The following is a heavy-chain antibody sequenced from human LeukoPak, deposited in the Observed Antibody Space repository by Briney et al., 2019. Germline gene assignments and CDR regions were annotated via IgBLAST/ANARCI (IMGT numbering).Heavy chain of an antibody. J-gene: IGHJ4*02. CDR3: ARALDTTVLLGAY. CDR2: MSPYSGTT. CDR1: GYTFTNFD. D-gene: IGHD1-1*01. Sequence: ASVKVSCKASGYTFTNFDITWVRQASGQGLEWMGWMSPYSGTTGSAQKFQGRVTMTRNTSINSAYLEIKNLTSDDTAVYYCARALDTTVLLGAYWGQGTPATVSS. V-gene: IGHV1-8*01.